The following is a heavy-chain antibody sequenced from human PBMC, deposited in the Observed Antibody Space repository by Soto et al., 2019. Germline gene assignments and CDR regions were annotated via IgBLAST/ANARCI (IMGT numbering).Heavy chain of an antibody. V-gene: IGHV1-18*03. D-gene: IGHD3-10*01. CDR2: ISGYNGNT. CDR1: GYSFTSHG. J-gene: IGHJ4*02. CDR3: ARDLYGSGTYSLY. Sequence: QVQLVQSGAEVKKPGASVKVSCKASGYSFTSHGITWVRQAPGQGLEWMGWISGYNGNTKYAENFQGRVTMTTDTPTSTVYMEMRSLRSDDMAVYYCARDLYGSGTYSLYWGQGTLVTVSS.